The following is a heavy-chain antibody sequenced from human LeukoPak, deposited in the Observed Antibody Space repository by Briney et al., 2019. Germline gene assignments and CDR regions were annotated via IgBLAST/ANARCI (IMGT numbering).Heavy chain of an antibody. J-gene: IGHJ4*02. CDR3: ARGTRTYYDYVWGSYRSQGILEYYFDY. CDR1: GFSFSSHA. D-gene: IGHD3-16*02. Sequence: GGSLRLSCAASGFSFSSHAMTWVRQAPGKGLDWVSGVSGSGGRTYYADSVKGRFTISRDNSKNTLYLQMNSLRAEDTAVYYCARGTRTYYDYVWGSYRSQGILEYYFDYWGQGTLVTVSS. CDR2: VSGSGGRT. V-gene: IGHV3-23*01.